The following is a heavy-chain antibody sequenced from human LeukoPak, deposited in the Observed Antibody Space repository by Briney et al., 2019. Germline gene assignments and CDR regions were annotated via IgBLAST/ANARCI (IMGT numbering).Heavy chain of an antibody. V-gene: IGHV3-15*01. CDR2: IKSDGAV. CDR3: VIDDYYDYSGTREADYFDY. Sequence: PGGSLRLSCTASGFTLGDYAMSWVRQAPGKGLEWVARIKSDGAVDYASPVKGRLTISKDYSKNTLYLQMNSLKVEDTAVYYCVIDDYYDYSGTREADYFDYWGQGTLVTVSS. CDR1: GFTLGDYA. D-gene: IGHD3-22*01. J-gene: IGHJ4*02.